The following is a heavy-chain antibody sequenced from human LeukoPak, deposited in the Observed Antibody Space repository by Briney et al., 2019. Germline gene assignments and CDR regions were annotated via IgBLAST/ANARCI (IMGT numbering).Heavy chain of an antibody. J-gene: IGHJ4*02. CDR2: INPSGGST. Sequence: ASVKVSCKASGYTFTGYCMHWVRQAPGQGLEWMGWINPSGGSTSYAQKFQGRVTMTRDTSTSTVYMELSSLRSEDTAVYYCARGRGPVSPTYSSWGQGTLVTVSP. CDR3: ARGRGPVSPTYSS. V-gene: IGHV1-46*01. D-gene: IGHD6-13*01. CDR1: GYTFTGYC.